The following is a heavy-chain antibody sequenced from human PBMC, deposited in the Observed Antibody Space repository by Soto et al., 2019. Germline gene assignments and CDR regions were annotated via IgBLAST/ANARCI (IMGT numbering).Heavy chain of an antibody. D-gene: IGHD6-13*01. CDR3: ARDRGQPPHSSSGYAGSWFDP. J-gene: IGHJ5*02. CDR2: ISAYNGNT. CDR1: GYTFTSYG. Sequence: QVQLVQSGAEVKKPGASVKVSCKASGYTFTSYGISWVRQAPGQGLEWMGWISAYNGNTNYAQKLQDRVTMTTDTSKGPAYMEQRSLRSDYTAMYYCARDRGQPPHSSSGYAGSWFDPWGQGTLVTVSS. V-gene: IGHV1-18*04.